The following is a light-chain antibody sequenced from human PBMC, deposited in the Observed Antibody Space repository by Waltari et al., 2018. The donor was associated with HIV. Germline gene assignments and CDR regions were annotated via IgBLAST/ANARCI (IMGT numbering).Light chain of an antibody. J-gene: IGKJ2*03. V-gene: IGKV3-11*01. CDR2: HAS. CDR3: QQRTNWPPYS. CDR1: QSVGSF. Sequence: ENVLTPSPATLSLSPGERATLPCRARQSVGSFLVRFQPIPGQAPRLLIYHASKKATGIPARFRGRGSGTDVTLTIDSLEPEEFGVYYCQQRTNWPPYSFGQGTKLEI.